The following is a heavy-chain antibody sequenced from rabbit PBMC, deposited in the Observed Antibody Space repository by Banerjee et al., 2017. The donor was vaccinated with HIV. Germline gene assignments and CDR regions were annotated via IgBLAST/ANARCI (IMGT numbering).Heavy chain of an antibody. CDR3: ARGGGL. V-gene: IGHV1S45*01. CDR1: GFSFSNKAV. CDR2: INAVTGKA. J-gene: IGHJ4*01. Sequence: QEQLVESGGGLVKPEGSLKLSCTASGFSFSNKAVMCWVRQAPGKGLEWIACINAVTGKAVYASWAKGRFTFSRDNTQNTVSLQLNSLTAADTATYFCARGGGLWGPGTLVTVS.